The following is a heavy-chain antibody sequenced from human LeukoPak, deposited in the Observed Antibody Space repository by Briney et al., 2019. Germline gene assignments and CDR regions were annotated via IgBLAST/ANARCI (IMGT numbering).Heavy chain of an antibody. V-gene: IGHV3-48*04. CDR2: IRSRTNTI. Sequence: GGSLRLSCAASGFTFSSYSMNWVRQAPGKGLEWISYIRSRTNTIYYADSVKGRFTISTDNAKNSLFLQMNSLRVEDTAVYYCAKELRPSDNWGQGTMVTVSS. CDR3: AKELRPSDN. J-gene: IGHJ3*02. CDR1: GFTFSSYS. D-gene: IGHD2-15*01.